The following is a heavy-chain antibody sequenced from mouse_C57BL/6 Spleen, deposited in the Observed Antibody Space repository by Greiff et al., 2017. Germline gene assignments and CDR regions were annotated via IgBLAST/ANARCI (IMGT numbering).Heavy chain of an antibody. CDR2: IHPNSGST. V-gene: IGHV1-64*01. Sequence: QVQLQQPGAELVKPGASVKLSCKASGYTFTSYWMHWVKQRPGQGLEWIGMIHPNSGSTNYNEKFKSKATLTVDKSSSTAYMQLSSLTSEDSAVYYWARLRAYYSNSYAMDYWGQGTSVTVSS. D-gene: IGHD2-5*01. CDR1: GYTFTSYW. CDR3: ARLRAYYSNSYAMDY. J-gene: IGHJ4*01.